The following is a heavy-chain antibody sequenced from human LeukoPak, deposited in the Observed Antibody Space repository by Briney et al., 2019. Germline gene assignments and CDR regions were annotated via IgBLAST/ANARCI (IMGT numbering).Heavy chain of an antibody. CDR3: ARDPHYYDSSGYFEYFQH. Sequence: ASVKVSCKASGYTFTGYYMHWVRQAPGQGLEWMGWIDPNSGGTNYAQKFQGGVTMTRDTSISTAYMELSRLRSDDTAVYYCARDPHYYDSSGYFEYFQHWGQGTLVTVSS. CDR1: GYTFTGYY. CDR2: IDPNSGGT. D-gene: IGHD3-22*01. J-gene: IGHJ1*01. V-gene: IGHV1-2*02.